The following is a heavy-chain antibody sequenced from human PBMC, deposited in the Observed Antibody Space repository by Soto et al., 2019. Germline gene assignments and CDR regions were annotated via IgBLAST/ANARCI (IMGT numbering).Heavy chain of an antibody. V-gene: IGHV4-34*01. D-gene: IGHD2-15*01. CDR3: ARVVVAATGEYYFDY. CDR1: GGSFSGYY. Sequence: PSETLSLTCAVYGGSFSGYYWRWIRQPPGKGLEWIGEINHSGSTNYNPSLKSRVTISVDRSKNQFSLKLSSVTAADTAVYYCARVVVAATGEYYFDYCGQGTLVTVSS. CDR2: INHSGST. J-gene: IGHJ4*02.